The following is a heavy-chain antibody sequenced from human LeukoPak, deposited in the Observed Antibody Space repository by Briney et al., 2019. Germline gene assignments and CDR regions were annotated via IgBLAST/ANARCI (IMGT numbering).Heavy chain of an antibody. CDR2: VSGSGGST. V-gene: IGHV3-23*01. J-gene: IGHJ6*03. Sequence: GGSLRLSCTASGFAFSNSAISWVRQAPGKGLEWVSTVSGSGGSTYYADSVRGRFTISRDNSNSTAHLQMSGLRVDDTAIYYCAKGRGARYYNPMEVWGKGTTVTVSS. CDR1: GFAFSNSA. CDR3: AKGRGARYYNPMEV. D-gene: IGHD1-26*01.